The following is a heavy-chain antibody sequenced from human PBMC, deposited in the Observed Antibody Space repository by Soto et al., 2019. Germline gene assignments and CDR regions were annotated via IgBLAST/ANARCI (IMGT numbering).Heavy chain of an antibody. J-gene: IGHJ4*02. CDR3: GRVLVAATRHTGPDY. CDR1: CVSISSSYYY. CDR2: IDYNGVT. V-gene: IGHV4-39*02. D-gene: IGHD2-15*01. Sequence: PSETLSLTCSVSCVSISSSYYYWAWIRQPPGKGLEWIGSIDYNGVTYSNPSLKGRVTISKDTSKNKFSLQLTSVTAADTAFYYCGRVLVAATRHTGPDYWGQGTQVTV.